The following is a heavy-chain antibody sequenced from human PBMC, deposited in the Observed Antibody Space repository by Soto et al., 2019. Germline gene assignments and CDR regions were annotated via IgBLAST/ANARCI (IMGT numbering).Heavy chain of an antibody. J-gene: IGHJ4*02. CDR3: AKKQTFSSAPDY. V-gene: IGHV3-23*01. CDR2: ISSSGAST. Sequence: GGSLRLSCASSVFTLSNHAMTWVRQAPGKGLEWVSVISSSGASTYYADSVKGRFTLSRDNSKNTVYLQMDSLTAEDTAVYYCAKKQTFSSAPDYWGQGTLVTVSS. CDR1: VFTLSNHA.